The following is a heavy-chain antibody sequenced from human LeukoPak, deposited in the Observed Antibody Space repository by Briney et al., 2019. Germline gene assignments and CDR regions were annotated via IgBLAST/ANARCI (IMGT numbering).Heavy chain of an antibody. CDR2: ISYDGSNK. Sequence: GGSLRLSCAASGFTFSDYYMSWIRQAPGKGLEWVAVISYDGSNKYYADSVRGRFTISRDNSKNTLYLQMNSLRAEDTAVYYCAREHLTGSIVGATTGYYYYGVDAWGQGTTVTVTS. CDR1: GFTFSDYY. J-gene: IGHJ6*02. D-gene: IGHD1-26*01. V-gene: IGHV3-30-3*01. CDR3: AREHLTGSIVGATTGYYYYGVDA.